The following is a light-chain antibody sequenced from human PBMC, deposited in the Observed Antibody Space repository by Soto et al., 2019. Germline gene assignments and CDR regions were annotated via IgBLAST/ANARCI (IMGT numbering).Light chain of an antibody. J-gene: IGKJ2*01. CDR3: MQDTRWPYN. V-gene: IGKV2-30*02. CDR2: KVS. Sequence: VVMTQSPLSLPVTLGQPASISCRSTQSLVHSDGNTHLNWFQQMPGQSPRRLICKVSNRESGVPDRFSGSASGTDFTLKISRVEAEDVEVYYCMQDTRWPYNCGQRTKLEIK. CDR1: QSLVHSDGNTH.